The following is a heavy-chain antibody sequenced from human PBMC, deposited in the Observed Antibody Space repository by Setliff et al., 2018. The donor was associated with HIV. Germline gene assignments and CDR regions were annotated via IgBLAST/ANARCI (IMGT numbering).Heavy chain of an antibody. Sequence: ASVKVSCKASGYTFSDYFIHWVRQAPGQGLEWMGWIHPNRGGTNYAQKFQGRVTMTRDTSITTAYMELSRLSSDDTAVYYCARVFGVRQAFDNWGQGTMVTVSS. D-gene: IGHD3-10*02. CDR2: IHPNRGGT. J-gene: IGHJ4*03. CDR3: ARVFGVRQAFDN. CDR1: GYTFSDYF. V-gene: IGHV1-2*02.